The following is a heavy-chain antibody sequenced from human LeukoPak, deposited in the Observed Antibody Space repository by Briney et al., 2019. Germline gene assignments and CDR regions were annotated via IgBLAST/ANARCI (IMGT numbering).Heavy chain of an antibody. D-gene: IGHD4-17*01. V-gene: IGHV3-7*03. CDR1: GFTFSRYW. CDR2: IKQDGSEK. Sequence: EGSLRLSCAASGFTFSRYWMSWVRQAPGKGLEWVANIKQDGSEKYSMDSVKGRFTISRDNAKNSLYLQLNSLRAEDTAVYYCASHDYGDYASLDYWGQGTLVTVSS. CDR3: ASHDYGDYASLDY. J-gene: IGHJ4*02.